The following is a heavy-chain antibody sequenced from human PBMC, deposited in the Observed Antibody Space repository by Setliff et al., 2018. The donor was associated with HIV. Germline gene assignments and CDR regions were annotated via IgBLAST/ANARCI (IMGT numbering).Heavy chain of an antibody. CDR2: VSHTGST. D-gene: IGHD1-26*01. CDR1: GDSISSGAYY. J-gene: IGHJ3*02. CDR3: AREGTYSGTYWVRRVASFDI. Sequence: SETLSLTCTVSGDSISSGAYYWTWIRQPPGKGLEWIGDVSHTGSTNYNPSLKSRITISADTPKNQFSLKLSSVTAADTAVYYCAREGTYSGTYWVRRVASFDIWGQGTMVTVSS. V-gene: IGHV4-39*07.